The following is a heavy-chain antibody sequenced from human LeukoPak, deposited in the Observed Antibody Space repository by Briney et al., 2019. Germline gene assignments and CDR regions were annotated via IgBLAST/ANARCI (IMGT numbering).Heavy chain of an antibody. J-gene: IGHJ6*02. CDR3: ARGYSSGWYSPPYYYYYGMDV. CDR2: INPNSGGT. V-gene: IGHV1-2*02. D-gene: IGHD6-19*01. CDR1: GYTFTGYY. Sequence: ASVKVSCKASGYTFTGYYMHWVRQAPGQGLEWMGWINPNSGGTNYAQKFQGRVTMTRDTSISTAYMELSSLRSEDTAVYYCARGYSSGWYSPPYYYYYGMDVWGQGTTVTVSS.